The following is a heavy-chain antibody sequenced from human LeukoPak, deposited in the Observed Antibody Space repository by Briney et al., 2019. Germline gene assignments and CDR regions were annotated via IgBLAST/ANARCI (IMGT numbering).Heavy chain of an antibody. Sequence: GGSLRLSCAASGFTFSSYGMHWVRQAPGKGLEWVAVISYDGSNKYYADSVKGRFTISRDNSKNTLYLQMNSLRAEDTAVYYCARAVVVIACFDYWGQGTLVTVSS. D-gene: IGHD2-21*01. CDR1: GFTFSSYG. CDR2: ISYDGSNK. CDR3: ARAVVVIACFDY. J-gene: IGHJ4*02. V-gene: IGHV3-30*19.